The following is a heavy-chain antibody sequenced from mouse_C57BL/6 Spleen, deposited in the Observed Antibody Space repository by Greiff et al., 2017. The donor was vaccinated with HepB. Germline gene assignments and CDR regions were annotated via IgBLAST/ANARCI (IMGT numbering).Heavy chain of an antibody. J-gene: IGHJ3*01. D-gene: IGHD2-4*01. CDR1: GYSITSGYY. CDR2: ISYDGSN. CDR3: ARALYYDYDGPIAY. Sequence: EVHLVESGPGLVKPSQSLSLTCSVTGYSITSGYYWNWIRQFPGNKLEWMGYISYDGSNNYNPSLKNRISITRDPSKNQFFLKLNSVTTEDTATYYCARALYYDYDGPIAYWGQGTLVTVSA. V-gene: IGHV3-6*01.